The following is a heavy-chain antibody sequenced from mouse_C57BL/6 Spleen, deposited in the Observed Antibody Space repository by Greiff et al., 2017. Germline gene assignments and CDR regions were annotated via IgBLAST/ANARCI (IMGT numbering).Heavy chain of an antibody. Sequence: VKLQQSGPELVKPGASVKISCKASGYAFSSSWMNWVKQRPGKGLEWIGRIYPGDGDTNYNGKFKGKATLTADKSSSTAYMQLSSLTSEDSAVYFCARRRGYDYDGFAYWGQGTLVTVSA. J-gene: IGHJ3*01. CDR3: ARRRGYDYDGFAY. CDR2: IYPGDGDT. CDR1: GYAFSSSW. D-gene: IGHD2-4*01. V-gene: IGHV1-82*01.